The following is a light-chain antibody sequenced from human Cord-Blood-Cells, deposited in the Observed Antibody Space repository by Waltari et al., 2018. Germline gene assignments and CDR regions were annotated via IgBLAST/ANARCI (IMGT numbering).Light chain of an antibody. CDR2: QDS. CDR1: KLVDKY. Sequence: SYELTQPPSVSVSPGQTASITCSGDKLVDKYDFWYQQKPGQFPVLVIYQDSKRPSGSPERFSGSNSGNAATRTISGTQARDEADYYCQAWDSSTVVFGGGTKLTVL. J-gene: IGLJ2*01. CDR3: QAWDSSTVV. V-gene: IGLV3-1*01.